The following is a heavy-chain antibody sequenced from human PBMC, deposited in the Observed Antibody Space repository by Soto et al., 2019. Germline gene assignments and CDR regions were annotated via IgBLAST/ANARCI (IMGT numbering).Heavy chain of an antibody. CDR3: ARRSTASMAGMDV. D-gene: IGHD2-21*02. J-gene: IGHJ6*02. V-gene: IGHV5-51*01. Sequence: GESLKISCKGSVYTFTAYGIGWVRQMPGKGLEWMGIIYPGDSDTRYSPSFQGQVTISADKSISSAYLQWSSLKASDTAIYYCARRSTASMAGMDVWGQGTTVTVSS. CDR2: IYPGDSDT. CDR1: VYTFTAYG.